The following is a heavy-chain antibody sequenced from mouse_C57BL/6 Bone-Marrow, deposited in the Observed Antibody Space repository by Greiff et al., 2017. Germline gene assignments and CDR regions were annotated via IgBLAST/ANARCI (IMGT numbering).Heavy chain of an antibody. CDR2: ISSGGSYT. Sequence: EVKLVESGGDLVKPGGSLKLSCAASGFTFSSYGMSWVRQTPDKRLEWVATISSGGSYTYYPDSVKGRFTISRENAKNTLYLQMSSLKSEDTAMYYCARHKTTVVARSYWYFDVWGTGTTVTVSS. CDR3: ARHKTTVVARSYWYFDV. CDR1: GFTFSSYG. J-gene: IGHJ1*03. D-gene: IGHD1-1*01. V-gene: IGHV5-6*01.